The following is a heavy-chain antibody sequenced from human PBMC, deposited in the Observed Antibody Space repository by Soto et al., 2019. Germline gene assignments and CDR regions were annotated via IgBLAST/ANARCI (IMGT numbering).Heavy chain of an antibody. CDR2: ISGSGGST. CDR3: AKDRRPAPGGGYLYYFDY. V-gene: IGHV3-23*01. Sequence: GGSLRLSCAASGFTFSSYAMSWVRQAPGKGLEWVSAISGSGGSTYYADSVKGRFTISRDNSKNTLYLQMNSLRAEDTAVYYCAKDRRPAPGGGYLYYFDYWGQGTLVTVSS. D-gene: IGHD2-15*01. J-gene: IGHJ4*02. CDR1: GFTFSSYA.